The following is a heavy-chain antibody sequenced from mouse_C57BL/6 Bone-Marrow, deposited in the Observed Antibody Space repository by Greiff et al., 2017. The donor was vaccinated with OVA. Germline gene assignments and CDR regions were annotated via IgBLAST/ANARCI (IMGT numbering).Heavy chain of an antibody. D-gene: IGHD2-1*01. V-gene: IGHV1-52*01. CDR3: ARSRGNYCAY. J-gene: IGHJ3*01. CDR1: GYTFTSYW. Sequence: LKQPGAELVRPGSSVKLSCKASGYTFTSYWMHWVKQRPIQGLEWIGNIDPSDSETHYNQKFKDKATLTVDKSSSTAYMQLSSLTSEDSAVYYCARSRGNYCAYWGQGTLVTVSA. CDR2: IDPSDSET.